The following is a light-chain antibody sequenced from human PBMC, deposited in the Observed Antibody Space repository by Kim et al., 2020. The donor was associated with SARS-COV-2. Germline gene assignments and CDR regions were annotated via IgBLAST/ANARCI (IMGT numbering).Light chain of an antibody. Sequence: SSELTQDPAVSVALGQTVRITCQGDRIRSSYASWYQQKTGQAPVLVFYGKNNRPSGIPDRFSGSSSGNTASLTITDTQAEDEADYYCNSRDSSGHLWVFGGGTKVTV. CDR3: NSRDSSGHLWV. CDR1: RIRSSY. J-gene: IGLJ3*02. CDR2: GKN. V-gene: IGLV3-19*01.